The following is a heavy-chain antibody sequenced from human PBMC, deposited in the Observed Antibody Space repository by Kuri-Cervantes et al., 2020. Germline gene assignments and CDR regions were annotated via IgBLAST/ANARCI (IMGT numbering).Heavy chain of an antibody. CDR1: GYTLTELS. D-gene: IGHD3-22*01. V-gene: IGHV1-24*01. J-gene: IGHJ4*02. Sequence: ASVKVSCKVSGYTLTELSIHWVRQAPGKGREWMGGFDPEDGETIYAQKFQGRVTITADKSTSTAYMELSSLRSEDTAVYYFARGPYYYYDSSGYYYLDYWGQGTLVTVSS. CDR2: FDPEDGET. CDR3: ARGPYYYYDSSGYYYLDY.